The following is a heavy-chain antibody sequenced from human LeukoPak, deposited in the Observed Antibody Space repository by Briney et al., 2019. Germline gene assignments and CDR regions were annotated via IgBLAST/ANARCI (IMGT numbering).Heavy chain of an antibody. V-gene: IGHV1-2*02. J-gene: IGHJ4*02. D-gene: IGHD3-22*01. CDR2: INPNSDGT. CDR3: ARAEVPYYYDSSGYYDY. CDR1: GYTFTSYD. Sequence: GASVKVSCKASGYTFTSYDINWVRHAPGQGLEWMGWINPNSDGTNYAQKFQGRVTMTRDTSISTAYMELSRLRSDDTAVYYCARAEVPYYYDSSGYYDYWGQGTLVTVSS.